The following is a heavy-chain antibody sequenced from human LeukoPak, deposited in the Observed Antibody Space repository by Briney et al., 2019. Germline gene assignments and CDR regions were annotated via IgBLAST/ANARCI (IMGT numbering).Heavy chain of an antibody. CDR2: ISSSGSTI. Sequence: GGSLRLSCAASGFTLSSYEMNWVRQAPGKGLEWVSYISSSGSTIYYADSVKGRFTISRDNAKKSLYLQMNSLRAEDTAVYYCARGVATDYYYYYMDVWGKGTTVTISS. CDR1: GFTLSSYE. D-gene: IGHD4-17*01. CDR3: ARGVATDYYYYYMDV. V-gene: IGHV3-48*03. J-gene: IGHJ6*03.